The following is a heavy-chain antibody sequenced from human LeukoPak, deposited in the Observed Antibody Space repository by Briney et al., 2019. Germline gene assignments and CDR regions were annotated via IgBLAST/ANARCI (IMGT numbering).Heavy chain of an antibody. CDR2: IYYNGST. V-gene: IGHV4-31*03. Sequence: PSQTLSLTCSVSVGSISSGGYYWSSIRQHPGKGLEWIGYIYYNGSTYYNPSLKSRVTISVDASKNQFSLKLSSVTAADTAVYYCARSMLAYNSNGYYTNWFDPWGQGTLVSVLS. D-gene: IGHD3-22*01. CDR3: ARSMLAYNSNGYYTNWFDP. CDR1: VGSISSGGYY. J-gene: IGHJ5*02.